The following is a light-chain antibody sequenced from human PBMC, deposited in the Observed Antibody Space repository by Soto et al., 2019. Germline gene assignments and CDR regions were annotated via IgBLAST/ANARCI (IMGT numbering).Light chain of an antibody. Sequence: IGMTQSPSSFSASTGDRVTITCRASQGISSYLAWYQHKQGKAPKLLIYAASTLQSGVPSRFRGRGSGTDFTLPFSSLQPEDFETYYCQHFKSFPITFGQGTRLEIK. CDR2: AAS. J-gene: IGKJ5*01. CDR3: QHFKSFPIT. V-gene: IGKV1-8*01. CDR1: QGISSY.